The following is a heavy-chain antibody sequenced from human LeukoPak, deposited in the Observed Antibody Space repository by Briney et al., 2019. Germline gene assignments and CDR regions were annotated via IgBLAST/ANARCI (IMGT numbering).Heavy chain of an antibody. V-gene: IGHV4-4*07. J-gene: IGHJ4*02. CDR1: SGSISNFH. D-gene: IGHD3-16*02. Sequence: SETLSLTCTVSSGSISNFHWTWIRQPAGKGLEWIGRVFTSGSTNYNPSLKSRVTMSVDTSKNQFSLKLSSVTAADTAVYYCARDRQTFYDYVGGNYRFYFDYWGQGTLVTVSS. CDR3: ARDRQTFYDYVGGNYRFYFDY. CDR2: VFTSGST.